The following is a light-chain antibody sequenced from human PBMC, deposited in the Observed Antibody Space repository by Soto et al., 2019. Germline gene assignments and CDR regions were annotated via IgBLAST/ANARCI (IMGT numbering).Light chain of an antibody. Sequence: QSVLTKPPSVSVAPGQKVTISCSGSSSNIGNNYVSWYQQLPGTAPKLLIYDNNKRPSGIPDRFSGSKSGTSATLGITGLQTGDEADYYCGTWDSSLSAVVFGGGTKLTVL. CDR2: DNN. CDR1: SSNIGNNY. V-gene: IGLV1-51*01. J-gene: IGLJ2*01. CDR3: GTWDSSLSAVV.